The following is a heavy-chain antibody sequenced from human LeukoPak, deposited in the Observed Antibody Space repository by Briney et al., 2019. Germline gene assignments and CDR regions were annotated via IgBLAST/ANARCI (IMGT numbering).Heavy chain of an antibody. D-gene: IGHD3-10*01. J-gene: IGHJ4*02. CDR1: GGSISSSNYY. V-gene: IGHV4-39*01. CDR2: IYYSGSS. Sequence: SETLSLTCIVSGGSISSSNYYWGWIRQPPGKGLECIGSIYYSGSSYYNPSRKSRVTISVDTSKNQFSLKLSSVTAADTAVYYCARSGWFGEASMLWGQGTLVTVSS. CDR3: ARSGWFGEASML.